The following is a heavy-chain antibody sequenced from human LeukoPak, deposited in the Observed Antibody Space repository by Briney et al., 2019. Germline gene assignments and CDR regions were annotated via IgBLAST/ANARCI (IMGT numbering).Heavy chain of an antibody. CDR2: IRYDGSNK. Sequence: GGSLRLSCAASGFTFSSYGMHWVRQAPGKGLEWVAFIRYDGSNKYYADSVKGRFTISRDNSKNTLYLQMNSLRAEDTAVYYCAKDCDSSCYGGFDYWGQGTLVTVSS. CDR1: GFTFSSYG. D-gene: IGHD2-2*01. CDR3: AKDCDSSCYGGFDY. V-gene: IGHV3-30*02. J-gene: IGHJ4*02.